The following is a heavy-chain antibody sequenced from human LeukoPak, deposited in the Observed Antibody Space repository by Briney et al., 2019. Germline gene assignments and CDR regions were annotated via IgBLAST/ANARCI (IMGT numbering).Heavy chain of an antibody. V-gene: IGHV1-69*04. J-gene: IGHJ3*02. CDR3: ARGRLLWFGELPTRDAFDI. Sequence: SVKVSCKASGGTFSSYAISWVRQAPGQGLEWMGRIIPILGIANYAQKFQGRVTITADKSTSTAYMELSSLRSEDTAVYYCARGRLLWFGELPTRDAFDIWGQGTMVTVSS. CDR2: IIPILGIA. D-gene: IGHD3-10*01. CDR1: GGTFSSYA.